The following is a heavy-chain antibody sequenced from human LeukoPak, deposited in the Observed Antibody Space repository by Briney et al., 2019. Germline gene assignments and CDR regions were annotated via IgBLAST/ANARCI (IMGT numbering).Heavy chain of an antibody. CDR1: GFTFSSYA. D-gene: IGHD3-3*01. V-gene: IGHV3-23*01. J-gene: IGHJ5*02. Sequence: GGSLRLSCAASGFTFSSYATSWVRQAPGKGLEWVSAISGSGGSTYNADSVKGRFTISRDNSKNTLYLQMNSLRPEDTAVYYCAKDYDFWSGYLSWGQGTLVTVSS. CDR2: ISGSGGST. CDR3: AKDYDFWSGYLS.